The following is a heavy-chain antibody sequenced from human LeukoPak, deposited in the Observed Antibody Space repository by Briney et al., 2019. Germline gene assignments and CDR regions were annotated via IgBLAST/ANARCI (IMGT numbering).Heavy chain of an antibody. D-gene: IGHD6-6*01. CDR2: MNPNSGNT. CDR1: GYTFTSYD. CDR3: ARAYSSSFYYYYYMDV. Sequence: GASVKVSCKASGYTFTSYDINWARQATGQGLEWMGWMNPNSGNTGYAQKFQGRVTITRNTSISTAYMELSSLRSEDTAVYYCARAYSSSFYYYYYMDVWGKGTTVTVSS. J-gene: IGHJ6*03. V-gene: IGHV1-8*03.